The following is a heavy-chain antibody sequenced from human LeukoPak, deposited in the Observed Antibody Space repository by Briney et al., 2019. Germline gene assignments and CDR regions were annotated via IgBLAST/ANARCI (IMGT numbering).Heavy chain of an antibody. CDR3: ARGYSSGLFDY. CDR2: IFHSGST. CDR1: GGSGTSGSYY. J-gene: IGHJ4*02. V-gene: IGHV4-61*01. Sequence: ASETLSLTCTVSGGSGTSGSYYWTWIRQPPGKGLEWTGYIFHSGSTNYNPSLKSRVTISVDTAKNQFSLKLNSVTAADTAVYYCARGYSSGLFDYWGQGTLVTVSS. D-gene: IGHD6-19*01.